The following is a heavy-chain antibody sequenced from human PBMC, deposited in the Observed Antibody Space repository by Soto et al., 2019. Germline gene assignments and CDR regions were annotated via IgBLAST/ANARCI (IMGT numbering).Heavy chain of an antibody. Sequence: ASVKVSCKASGYTFTNYAIHWVRQAPGQRLEWMGWINAYNGNTKYSQKLEGRVSMTRDTSTSTAYMELRSLRSDDTAVYYCARDDQQLVRGDWFDPWGQGTLVTVSS. V-gene: IGHV1-3*01. CDR3: ARDDQQLVRGDWFDP. CDR1: GYTFTNYA. D-gene: IGHD6-13*01. J-gene: IGHJ5*02. CDR2: INAYNGNT.